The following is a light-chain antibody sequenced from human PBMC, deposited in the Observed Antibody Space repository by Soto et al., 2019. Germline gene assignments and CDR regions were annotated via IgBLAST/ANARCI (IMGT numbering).Light chain of an antibody. CDR3: QSYDSALSARYI. V-gene: IGLV1-40*01. CDR1: SKNIWDGYG. J-gene: IGLJ1*01. CDR2: GGT. Sequence: SVTTLLPSVSRAPVQRGSNSCTVKSKNIWDGYGVHWYQQRTGTAPKLLIAGGTMRPSGVPTRFSASTSGTSASLAVTGLQAEDEGDYYCQSYDSALSARYIFRTGTKVTV.